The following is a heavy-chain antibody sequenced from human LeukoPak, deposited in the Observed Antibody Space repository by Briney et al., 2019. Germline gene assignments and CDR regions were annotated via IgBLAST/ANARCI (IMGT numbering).Heavy chain of an antibody. CDR2: IGDRGDIT. D-gene: IGHD5-18*01. CDR3: AKEWLQHMKRTDY. J-gene: IGHJ4*02. CDR1: GFTLTRHA. Sequence: GGSLRLSCAASGFTLTRHAMSWVRQAPGKGLEWVSVIGDRGDITYYADSVKGRFTISRDTSTNTVFLQMNSLGVDDTAVYYCAKEWLQHMKRTDYWGQGTLVTVSS. V-gene: IGHV3-23*01.